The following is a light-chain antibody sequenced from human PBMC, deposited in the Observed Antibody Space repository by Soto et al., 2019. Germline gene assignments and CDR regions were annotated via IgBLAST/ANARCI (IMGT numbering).Light chain of an antibody. V-gene: IGLV2-14*03. CDR3: SSYTSSSTLV. J-gene: IGLJ2*01. Sequence: QSVLTQPASVSGSPGQSIAISCTGTSSDVGGYNYVSWYQQHPGKAPKLIIYDVSSRPSGVSDRFSDSKSVHTASLTISGLQAEDEADYYCSSYTSSSTLVFGGGTKVTVL. CDR2: DVS. CDR1: SSDVGGYNY.